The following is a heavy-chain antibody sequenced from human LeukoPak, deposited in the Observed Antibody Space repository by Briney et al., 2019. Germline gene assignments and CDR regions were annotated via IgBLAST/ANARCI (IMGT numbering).Heavy chain of an antibody. CDR1: GYDSNN. CDR3: ARAYSDDSSGSNWFDP. CDR2: INPRGGT. Sequence: ASVTVSCKAFGYDSNNMHWVRQAPGQGLEWMGVINPRGGTSYALNFQGRVTMTRDASTSTIYMELSSLTSEDTAVYYCARAYSDDSSGSNWFDPWGQGTLVTVSS. V-gene: IGHV1-46*02. J-gene: IGHJ5*02. D-gene: IGHD3-22*01.